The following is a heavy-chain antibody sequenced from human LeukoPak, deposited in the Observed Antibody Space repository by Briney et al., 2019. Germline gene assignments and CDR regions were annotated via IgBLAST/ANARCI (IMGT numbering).Heavy chain of an antibody. CDR2: IRSKAHGGTT. V-gene: IGHV3-49*03. CDR1: GFTFGDYA. CDR3: TRAGRYRSGGSCYSFY. D-gene: IGHD2-15*01. J-gene: IGHJ4*02. Sequence: GRSLRLSCTASGFTFGDYAMSWFRQAPGEGLEWVGFIRSKAHGGTTEYAASVKGRFTISRDDSKSIAYLQMDSLKTEDTAVYYCTRAGRYRSGGSCYSFYWGQGTLVTVSS.